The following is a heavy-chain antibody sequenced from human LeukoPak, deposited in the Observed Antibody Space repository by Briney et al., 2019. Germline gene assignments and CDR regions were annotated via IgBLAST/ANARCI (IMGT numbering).Heavy chain of an antibody. CDR2: IYYSGST. D-gene: IGHD3-10*01. CDR3: ARYYYGPEKDNWFDP. CDR1: GGSISSYY. Sequence: SETPSLTCTVSGGSISSYYWSWIRQPPGKGLEWIGYIYYSGSTNYNPSLKSRVTISVDTSKNQFSLKLSSVTAADTAVYYCARYYYGPEKDNWFDPWGQGTLVTVSS. V-gene: IGHV4-59*08. J-gene: IGHJ5*02.